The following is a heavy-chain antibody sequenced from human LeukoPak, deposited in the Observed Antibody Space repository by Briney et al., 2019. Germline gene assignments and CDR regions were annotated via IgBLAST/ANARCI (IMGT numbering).Heavy chain of an antibody. CDR2: INHSGST. V-gene: IGHV4-34*01. CDR1: GGSFSGYY. J-gene: IGHJ4*02. CDR3: ARLFITSPGFDY. D-gene: IGHD3-22*01. Sequence: SETLSLTCAVYGGSFSGYYWSWIRQPPGKGLEWIGEINHSGSTDYNPSLKSRVTISVDTSKNQFPLKLSSVTAADTAVYYCARLFITSPGFDYWGQGTLVTVSS.